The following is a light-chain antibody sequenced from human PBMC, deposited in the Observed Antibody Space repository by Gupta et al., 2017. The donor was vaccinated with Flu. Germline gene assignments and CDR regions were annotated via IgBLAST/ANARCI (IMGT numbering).Light chain of an antibody. V-gene: IGLV2-23*01. CDR2: EGS. CDR1: SSDVGSYNL. CDR3: CSYAGSSTPVV. Sequence: QSALTQPAVVTGSPGQSITISCTGTSSDVGSYNLVSWYQQHPGKAPKLMIYEGSKRPSGVSNRFSGSKSGNTASLTISGLQAEDEADYYCCSYAGSSTPVVFGGGTKLTVL. J-gene: IGLJ2*01.